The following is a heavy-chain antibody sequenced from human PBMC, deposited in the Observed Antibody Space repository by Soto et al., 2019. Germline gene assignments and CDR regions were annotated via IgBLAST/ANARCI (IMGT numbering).Heavy chain of an antibody. CDR2: ISDSGDRT. V-gene: IGHV3-23*01. CDR1: GFTLSMSA. Sequence: EVQLMESGGGLVQPGGSLRLCCASSGFTLSMSAVNWVRQAPGKGLEWVSYISDSGDRTYYADSVKGRFTISRDRSKNTVSLQMASLRAEDTAVYYCAKDRGIIVKAGDAFDVWGQGTKVTVSS. CDR3: AKDRGIIVKAGDAFDV. D-gene: IGHD3-16*02. J-gene: IGHJ3*01.